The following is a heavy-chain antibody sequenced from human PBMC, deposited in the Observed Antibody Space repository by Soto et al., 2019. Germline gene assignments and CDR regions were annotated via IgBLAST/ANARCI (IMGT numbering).Heavy chain of an antibody. J-gene: IGHJ6*02. Sequence: PSETLSLTCTVSGGSISSSSYYWGWIRQPPGKGLEWIGSIYYSGSTYYNPSLKSRATISVDTSKNQFSLKLSSVTAADTAVYYCASRNRYYYYYGMDVWGQGTTVTVSS. CDR1: GGSISSSSYY. CDR3: ASRNRYYYYYGMDV. D-gene: IGHD3-10*01. V-gene: IGHV4-39*01. CDR2: IYYSGST.